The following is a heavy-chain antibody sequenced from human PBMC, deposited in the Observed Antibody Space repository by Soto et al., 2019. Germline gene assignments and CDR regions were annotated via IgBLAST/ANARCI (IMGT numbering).Heavy chain of an antibody. J-gene: IGHJ1*01. V-gene: IGHV4-4*07. CDR1: GAYISDFS. CDR2: ITINGNT. CDR3: ARETGENWTYEAH. Sequence: LSLTCRVSGAYISDFSWSWIRRPAGRGLEWIGRITINGNTQKNPSFKSRVTMSIDTSRNHFSLNLQSATAADTALYYCARETGENWTYEAHWGPGTLVTVSS. D-gene: IGHD1-7*01.